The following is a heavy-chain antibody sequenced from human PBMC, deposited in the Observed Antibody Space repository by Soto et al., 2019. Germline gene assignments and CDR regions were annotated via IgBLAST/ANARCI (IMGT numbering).Heavy chain of an antibody. CDR3: VGRVGATPPRF. D-gene: IGHD1-26*01. CDR1: GGSISGSY. J-gene: IGHJ4*02. CDR2: LYHSGGT. Sequence: SETLSLTCTVSGGSISGSYWSWIRQPPGKGLEWIGSLYHSGGTNYNPSLKSRVTMSVDTSKNDFFLKLNSVTAADTAVYYCVGRVGATPPRFWGQGTLVTVSS. V-gene: IGHV4-4*08.